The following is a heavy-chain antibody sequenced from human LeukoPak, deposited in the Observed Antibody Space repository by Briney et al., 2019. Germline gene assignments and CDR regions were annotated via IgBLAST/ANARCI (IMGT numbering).Heavy chain of an antibody. CDR3: ARGGSIFEDSEWRTAFDI. J-gene: IGHJ3*02. V-gene: IGHV4-61*02. D-gene: IGHD3-9*01. CDR2: IYTSGST. CDR1: GGSISSGSYY. Sequence: PSETLSLTCTVSGGSISSGSYYWSWIRQPAGKGLEWIGRIYTSGSTNYNPSLKSRVTISVDTSKNQFSLKLSSVTAADTAVYYCARGGSIFEDSEWRTAFDIWGQGTMVIVFS.